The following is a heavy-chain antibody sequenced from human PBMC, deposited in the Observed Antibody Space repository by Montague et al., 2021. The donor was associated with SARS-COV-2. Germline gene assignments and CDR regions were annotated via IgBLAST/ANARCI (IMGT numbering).Heavy chain of an antibody. Sequence: SLKLSCKASGYTFTSYGISWVRQAPGQGLEWMGWISAYNGNTNYARKLQGRVTMTTDTSTSTAYMELRSLRSDDTAVYYCARDDYYGSGSPLSDYGMDVWGQGTTVTVSS. V-gene: IGHV1-18*01. D-gene: IGHD3-10*01. J-gene: IGHJ6*02. CDR1: GYTFTSYG. CDR3: ARDDYYGSGSPLSDYGMDV. CDR2: ISAYNGNT.